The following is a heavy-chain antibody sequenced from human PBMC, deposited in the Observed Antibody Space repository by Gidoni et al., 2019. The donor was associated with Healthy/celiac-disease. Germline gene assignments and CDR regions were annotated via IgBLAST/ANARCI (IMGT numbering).Heavy chain of an antibody. V-gene: IGHV5-51*01. D-gene: IGHD6-19*01. CDR1: GYSFPSYW. Sequence: EVQLVQSGAEVKKPGESLKISCKGSGYSFPSYWIGWVRQMPGKGLEWMGIIYPGDSDTRYSPSFQGQVTISAVKSISTAYLQWSSLKASDTAMYYCARRCIAVAGTGAFDIWGQGTMVTVSS. J-gene: IGHJ3*02. CDR3: ARRCIAVAGTGAFDI. CDR2: IYPGDSDT.